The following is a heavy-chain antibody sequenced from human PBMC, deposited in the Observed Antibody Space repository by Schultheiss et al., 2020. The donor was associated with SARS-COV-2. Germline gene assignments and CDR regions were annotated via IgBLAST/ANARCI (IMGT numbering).Heavy chain of an antibody. D-gene: IGHD3-3*01. CDR3: ARSGLEWLPSSYYYYGMDV. Sequence: SVKVSCKASGYTFTSYGISWVRQAPGQGLEWMGGIIPIFGTANYAQKFQGRVTITADKSTSTAYMELSSLRSDDTAVYYCARSGLEWLPSSYYYYGMDVWGQGTTVTVSS. J-gene: IGHJ6*02. V-gene: IGHV1-69*06. CDR2: IIPIFGTA. CDR1: GYTFTSYG.